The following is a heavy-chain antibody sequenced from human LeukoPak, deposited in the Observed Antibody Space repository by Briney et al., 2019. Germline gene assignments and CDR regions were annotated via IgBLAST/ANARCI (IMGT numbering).Heavy chain of an antibody. CDR3: ARARGSYYVGVFDY. D-gene: IGHD1-26*01. Sequence: GGSLRLSCAASGFTFSSYSMKWVRQAPGKGLEWVSSISSSSSYIYYADSVKGRFTISRDNAKNSLYLQMNSLRAEDTAVYYCARARGSYYVGVFDYWGQGTLVTVSS. CDR2: ISSSSSYI. V-gene: IGHV3-21*01. CDR1: GFTFSSYS. J-gene: IGHJ4*02.